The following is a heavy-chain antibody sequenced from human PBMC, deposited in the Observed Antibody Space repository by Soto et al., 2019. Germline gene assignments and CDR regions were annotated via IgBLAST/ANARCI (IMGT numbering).Heavy chain of an antibody. CDR1: GFTFSSYA. CDR3: AKNYDYLGGSYRYEAGYFDD. J-gene: IGHJ4*02. D-gene: IGHD3-16*02. V-gene: IGHV3-23*01. CDR2: ISGSGGST. Sequence: GGSLRLSCAASGFTFSSYAMSWVRQAPGKGLEWVSAISGSGGSTYYADSVKGRFTISRDNSKNTLYLQMNSLRAEDTAVYYCAKNYDYLGGSYRYEAGYFDDWGQGTLVPVSS.